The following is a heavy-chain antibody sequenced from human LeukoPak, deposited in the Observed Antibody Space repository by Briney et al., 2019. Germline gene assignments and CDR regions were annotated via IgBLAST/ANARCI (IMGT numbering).Heavy chain of an antibody. D-gene: IGHD5-24*01. CDR2: IYPGDSDT. CDR1: GYSFTSYW. J-gene: IGHJ4*02. CDR3: ARYTADGYTYVFDY. V-gene: IGHV5-51*01. Sequence: GESLKISCKGSGYSFTSYWIAWVRQMPGKGLEWMGIIYPGDSDTRYSPSFQGQVTISTDKSISTAYLQWSSLKASDTAMYFCARYTADGYTYVFDYWGQGTLVTVSS.